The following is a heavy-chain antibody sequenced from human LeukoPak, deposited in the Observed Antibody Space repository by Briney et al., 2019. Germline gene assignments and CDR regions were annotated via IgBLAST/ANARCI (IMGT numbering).Heavy chain of an antibody. CDR3: ATTTTVEYYFDY. J-gene: IGHJ4*02. CDR2: IRYDGSNK. D-gene: IGHD4-23*01. Sequence: GGSLRLSCAASGFTFSSYGMHWVRQAPGKGLEWVAFIRYDGSNKYYADSVKGRFTISRDNSKNTLYLQMNSLRAEDTTVYYCATTTTVEYYFDYWGQGTLVTVSS. V-gene: IGHV3-30*02. CDR1: GFTFSSYG.